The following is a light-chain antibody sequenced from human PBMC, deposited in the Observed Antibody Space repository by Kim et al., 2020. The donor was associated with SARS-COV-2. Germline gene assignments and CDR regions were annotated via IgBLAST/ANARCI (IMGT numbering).Light chain of an antibody. Sequence: QSVTITCTEPSSDVGGYNYVSWYQQHPGKAPKLMIYEVSKRPSGVPDRFSGSKSGNTASLTVSGLQAEDEADYYCSSYAGSNNLVFGGGTQLTVL. V-gene: IGLV2-8*01. CDR1: SSDVGGYNY. J-gene: IGLJ2*01. CDR2: EVS. CDR3: SSYAGSNNLV.